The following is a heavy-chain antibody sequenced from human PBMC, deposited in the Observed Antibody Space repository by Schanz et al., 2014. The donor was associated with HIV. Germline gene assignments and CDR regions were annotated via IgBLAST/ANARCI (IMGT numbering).Heavy chain of an antibody. J-gene: IGHJ4*02. CDR2: ISESGGRS. CDR3: AKPEYDSRGNSQSHFDS. V-gene: IGHV3-23*04. D-gene: IGHD3-22*01. Sequence: VQLVESGGGVVQPGRSLRLSCAGSGFSFDTFGIHWVRQAPGKGLEWVSSISESGGRSYYADSVNGRFTISRDNSKNXLXXQXXXXXXXXXXXXYCAKPEYDSRGNSQSHFDSWGQGTLVTVSS. CDR1: GFSFDTFG.